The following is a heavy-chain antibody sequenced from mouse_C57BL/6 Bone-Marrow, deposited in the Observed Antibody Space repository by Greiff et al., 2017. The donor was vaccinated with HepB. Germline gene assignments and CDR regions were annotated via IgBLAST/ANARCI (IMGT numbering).Heavy chain of an antibody. CDR1: GYTFTSYW. V-gene: IGHV1-72*01. D-gene: IGHD2-4*01. CDR2: IDPNSGGT. Sequence: QVHVKQPGAELVKPGASVKLSCKASGYTFTSYWMHWVKQRPGRGLEWIGRIDPNSGGTKYNEKFKSKATLTVDKPASTAYMQLRSLTSEDSAVYYCASWNYGDYWGQGTTLTVSS. CDR3: ASWNYGDY. J-gene: IGHJ2*01.